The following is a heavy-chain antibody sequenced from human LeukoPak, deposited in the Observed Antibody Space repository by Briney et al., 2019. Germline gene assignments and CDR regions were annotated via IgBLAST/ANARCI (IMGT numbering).Heavy chain of an antibody. D-gene: IGHD1-14*01. CDR3: AWTDLFGRKIDY. CDR2: IHNSGST. Sequence: SETLSLTCTVSVASITSSTDYCGSIRQPPGRGLEWIGSIHNSGSTYYNQSLKSRRTISVDTSNNQFSLRLDSVTAADTAVYYCAWTDLFGRKIDYWGQGTLVTVSS. V-gene: IGHV4-39*01. CDR1: VASITSSTDY. J-gene: IGHJ4*02.